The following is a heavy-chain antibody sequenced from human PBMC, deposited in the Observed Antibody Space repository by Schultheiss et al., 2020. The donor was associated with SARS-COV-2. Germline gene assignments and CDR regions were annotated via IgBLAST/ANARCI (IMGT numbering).Heavy chain of an antibody. CDR2: IYHSGST. Sequence: SETLSLTCAVSGGSISSSNWWSGVRQPPGKGLEWIGEIYHSGSTNYNPSLKSRVTISVDKSKNHFCLKLCSVTAADTAVYYCARATYCYGIDVWGQGTTVTVSS. J-gene: IGHJ6*02. CDR3: ARATYCYGIDV. V-gene: IGHV4-4*02. CDR1: GGSISSSNW.